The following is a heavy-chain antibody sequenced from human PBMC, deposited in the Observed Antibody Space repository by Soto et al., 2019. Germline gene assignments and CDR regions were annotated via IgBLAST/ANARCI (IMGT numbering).Heavy chain of an antibody. CDR3: ERGVLGYCSSTRCYEYYYGMDV. CDR1: GYSFTSYW. J-gene: IGHJ6*02. D-gene: IGHD2-2*01. V-gene: IGHV5-51*01. Sequence: GESLKISCKGSGYSFTSYWIGWVRQMPGKGLEWMGIIYPGDSDTRYSPSFQGQVTISADKSISTAYLQWSSLKASDTDMYYCERGVLGYCSSTRCYEYYYGMDVWGQGTTVTVSS. CDR2: IYPGDSDT.